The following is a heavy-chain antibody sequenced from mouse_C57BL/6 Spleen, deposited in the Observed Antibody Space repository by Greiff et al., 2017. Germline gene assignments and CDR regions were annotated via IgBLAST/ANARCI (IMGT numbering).Heavy chain of an antibody. CDR3: AQKTGGYGNYEYFDV. V-gene: IGHV2-5*01. CDR1: GFSLTSYG. J-gene: IGHJ1*03. D-gene: IGHD2-1*01. Sequence: VQRVESGPGLVQPSQSLSITCTVSGFSLTSYGVHWVRQSPGKGLEWLGVIWRGGSTDYNAAFMSRLSITKDNSKSQVFFKMNSLQADDTAIYYCAQKTGGYGNYEYFDVWGTGTTVTVSS. CDR2: IWRGGST.